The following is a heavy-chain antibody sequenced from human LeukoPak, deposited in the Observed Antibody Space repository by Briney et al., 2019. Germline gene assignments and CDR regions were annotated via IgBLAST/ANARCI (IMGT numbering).Heavy chain of an antibody. J-gene: IGHJ5*02. V-gene: IGHV3-23*01. CDR3: AKDARLRFLEWLLTGWFDP. CDR2: ISGSGGST. CDR1: GFTFSSYA. D-gene: IGHD3-3*01. Sequence: GGSLRLSCAASGFTFSSYAMSWVRQAPGKGLEWVSAISGSGGSTYYADSVKGRFTISRDNSKNTLYLQMNSLRAEDTAVYYCAKDARLRFLEWLLTGWFDPWGQGTLVTVSS.